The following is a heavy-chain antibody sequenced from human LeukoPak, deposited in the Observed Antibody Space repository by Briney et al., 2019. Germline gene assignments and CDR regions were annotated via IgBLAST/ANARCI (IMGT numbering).Heavy chain of an antibody. CDR2: IKQDGSEK. V-gene: IGHV3-7*01. Sequence: GGSLRLSCAASGFTFSSYWMSWVRQAPGKVLEWVANIKQDGSEKYYVDSVKGRFTISRDNAKNSLYLQMNSLRAEDTAVYYCARCFFGVITNYFDYWGQGTLVTVSS. CDR1: GFTFSSYW. CDR3: ARCFFGVITNYFDY. D-gene: IGHD3-22*01. J-gene: IGHJ4*02.